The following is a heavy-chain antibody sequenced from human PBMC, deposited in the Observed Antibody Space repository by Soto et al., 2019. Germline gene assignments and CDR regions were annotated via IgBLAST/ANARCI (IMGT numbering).Heavy chain of an antibody. Sequence: QVQLQQWGAGLLKPSETLSLTCAVYGGSFSGYYWSWIRQPPGKGLEWMGEINHSGSTNYNPSLKSRVTISVDTSKNQFSLKLSSVTAADTAVYYCARGIGYCSGGSCYVFDYWGQGTLVTVSS. CDR3: ARGIGYCSGGSCYVFDY. CDR2: INHSGST. D-gene: IGHD2-15*01. CDR1: GGSFSGYY. J-gene: IGHJ4*02. V-gene: IGHV4-34*01.